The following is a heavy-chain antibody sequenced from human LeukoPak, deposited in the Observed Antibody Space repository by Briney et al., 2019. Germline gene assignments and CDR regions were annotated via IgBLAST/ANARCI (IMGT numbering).Heavy chain of an antibody. D-gene: IGHD3-3*01. V-gene: IGHV3-23*01. CDR3: AKDGSGSIFGVAYFDY. CDR1: GFMFSTYA. CDR2: ISGSGGRT. J-gene: IGHJ4*02. Sequence: GGSLRLSCAASGFMFSTYAMSWVRQAPGKGLEWVSGISGSGGRTFYADSVKGRFTNSRDNYKNTLDLQMNSLRAEDTAVYYCAKDGSGSIFGVAYFDYWGRGILVTVSS.